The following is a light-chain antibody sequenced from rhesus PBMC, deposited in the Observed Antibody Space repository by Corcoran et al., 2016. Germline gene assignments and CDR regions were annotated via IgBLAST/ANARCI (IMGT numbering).Light chain of an antibody. J-gene: IGKJ1*01. CDR1: QGISSY. CDR2: AAT. V-gene: IGKV1-28*02. Sequence: DIQMTQSPSSLSASVGDTVTITCWASQGISSYLNWFQQKPGKAPKLLIYAATTLQSGVPSRFSGSGSGTDFTLTISSRQPEDFATYYCQQYKSYPWAFGQGTKVEIK. CDR3: QQYKSYPWA.